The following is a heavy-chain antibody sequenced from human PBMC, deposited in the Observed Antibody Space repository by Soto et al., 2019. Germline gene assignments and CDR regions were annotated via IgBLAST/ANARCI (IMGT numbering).Heavy chain of an antibody. CDR1: GFTFSSYA. D-gene: IGHD2-2*02. Sequence: GGSLRLSCAASGFTFSSYAMSWVRQAPGKGLEWVSAISGSGSSTYYADSVKGRFTISRDNSKNTLYLQMNSLRAEDTAVYCCAKVAVVVPAAIFAFDIWGQGTMVTVSS. CDR2: ISGSGSST. J-gene: IGHJ3*02. V-gene: IGHV3-23*01. CDR3: AKVAVVVPAAIFAFDI.